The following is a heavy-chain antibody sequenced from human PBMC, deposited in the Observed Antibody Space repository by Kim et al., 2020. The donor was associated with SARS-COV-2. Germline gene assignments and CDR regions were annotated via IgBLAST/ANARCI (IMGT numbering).Heavy chain of an antibody. CDR3: ARGKNRYSGYDLWDY. CDR1: GGSISSSSYY. D-gene: IGHD5-12*01. CDR2: IYYSGSI. J-gene: IGHJ4*02. Sequence: SETLSLTCTVSGGSISSSSYYWGWIRQPPGKGLEWIGSIYYSGSIYYNPSLKSRVTISVDTSKNQFSLKLSSVTAADTAVYYCARGKNRYSGYDLWDYWGQGTLVSVSS. V-gene: IGHV4-39*01.